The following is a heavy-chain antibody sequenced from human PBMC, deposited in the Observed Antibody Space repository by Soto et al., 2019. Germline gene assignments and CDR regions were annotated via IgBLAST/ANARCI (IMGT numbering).Heavy chain of an antibody. Sequence: QVQLQESGPGLVKPSQTLSLTCTVSGGSISSGGYYWSWIRQHPGKGLEWIGYIYYSGSTYYNPSLKSRVTTSVDTSKNQFSLKLSSVTAADTAVYYCARDRPYSSRRGWFDPWGQGTLVTVSS. CDR1: GGSISSGGYY. V-gene: IGHV4-31*03. D-gene: IGHD6-13*01. CDR3: ARDRPYSSRRGWFDP. J-gene: IGHJ5*02. CDR2: IYYSGST.